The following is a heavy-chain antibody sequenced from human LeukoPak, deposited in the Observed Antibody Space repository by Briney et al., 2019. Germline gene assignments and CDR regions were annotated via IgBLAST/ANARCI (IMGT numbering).Heavy chain of an antibody. CDR3: ARIDVARYYFDY. V-gene: IGHV3-48*01. Sequence: GGSLRLSCAASGFTFSSYSMNWVRQAPGKGLEWVSYISSSSRSIYYADSVKGRFTISRDNANNSLYLQMNSLRAEDTAVYYCARIDVARYYFDYWGQGTLVTVSS. CDR1: GFTFSSYS. D-gene: IGHD2-21*01. CDR2: ISSSSRSI. J-gene: IGHJ4*02.